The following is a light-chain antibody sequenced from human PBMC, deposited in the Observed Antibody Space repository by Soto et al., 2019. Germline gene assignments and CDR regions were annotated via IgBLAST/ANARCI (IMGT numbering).Light chain of an antibody. J-gene: IGKJ2*01. Sequence: EIVRTKSPATLSVSPGERATLSCSASQSISTELAWYQQKPGQPPRLLIYSASTRAPGVPARFTGSGAGSEVTLTISGLQSEDFAVYYCQQGHNWPLTFGQGTRLGI. V-gene: IGKV3-15*01. CDR3: QQGHNWPLT. CDR2: SAS. CDR1: QSISTE.